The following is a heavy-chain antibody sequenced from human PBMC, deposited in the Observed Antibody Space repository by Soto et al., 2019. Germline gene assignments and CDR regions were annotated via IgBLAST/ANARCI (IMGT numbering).Heavy chain of an antibody. CDR3: ARDLVPSTKGLADPTCLPY. V-gene: IGHV3-21*01. Sequence: PGLSCAASGFTFTSYSMNWVRQAPGKGLEWVSSISTSSIYIYYADSVKGRFTISRDNAQNSLFLQMNSLRAEDTAVYYCARDLVPSTKGLADPTCLPYWGQGTLVTVSS. CDR2: ISTSSIYI. D-gene: IGHD3-3*02. J-gene: IGHJ4*02. CDR1: GFTFTSYS.